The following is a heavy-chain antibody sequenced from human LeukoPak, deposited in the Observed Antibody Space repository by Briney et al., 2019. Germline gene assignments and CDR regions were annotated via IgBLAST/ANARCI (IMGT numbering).Heavy chain of an antibody. CDR3: ARPASGYYFDY. D-gene: IGHD6-25*01. V-gene: IGHV3-48*04. CDR2: ISSSSSTI. Sequence: GGSLRLSCAASGFTFSSYSMNWVRQAPGKGLEWVSYISSSSSTIYYADSVKGRFTISRDNAKNSLYLQMNSLRAEDTAVYYCARPASGYYFDYWGQGTLVTVSS. J-gene: IGHJ4*02. CDR1: GFTFSSYS.